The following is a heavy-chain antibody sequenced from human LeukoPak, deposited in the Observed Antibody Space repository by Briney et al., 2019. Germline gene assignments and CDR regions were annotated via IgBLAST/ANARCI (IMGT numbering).Heavy chain of an antibody. D-gene: IGHD2-8*01. CDR2: IENDGTGA. CDR3: VRGGLNGN. CDR1: GFTFSSYA. Sequence: GGSLRLSCAASGFTFSSYAMSWVRQAPGKGLVWVSRIENDGTGAVYVDAVEGRFTISRDNAKNMLYLQMNSLRAEDTAVYYCVRGGLNGNWGQGTLVTVSS. J-gene: IGHJ4*02. V-gene: IGHV3-74*03.